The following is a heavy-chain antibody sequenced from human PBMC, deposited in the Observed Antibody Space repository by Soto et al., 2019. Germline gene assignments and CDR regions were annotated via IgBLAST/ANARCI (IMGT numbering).Heavy chain of an antibody. CDR3: ARAGHMNTPTPLSWFDS. D-gene: IGHD3-16*01. J-gene: IGHJ5*01. V-gene: IGHV3-74*01. CDR2: INSDGTRK. CDR1: GFTFSNYW. Sequence: DVQLVESGGGLVQPGGSLRLSCAASGFTFSNYWMHWVRQGPGQGLEWVSRINSDGTRKNHAESVKGRLTISRENAKKTLYLQMNSLPADDTAVYYCARAGHMNTPTPLSWFDSWGQGTLVSVSS.